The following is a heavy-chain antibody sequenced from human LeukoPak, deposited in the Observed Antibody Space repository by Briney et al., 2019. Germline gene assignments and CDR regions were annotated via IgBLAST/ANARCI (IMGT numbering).Heavy chain of an antibody. D-gene: IGHD3-10*01. CDR2: IYPDDSGT. V-gene: IGHV5-51*01. CDR1: GYTFTTYW. J-gene: IGHJ3*02. CDR3: ARQAPYYLHIPGNDAFDI. Sequence: HGESLKISCEGSGYTFTTYWIAWVRHVSGKGLEWMGIIYPDDSGTKYSPSFQGQVTLSVDKSINTAYLQWSSLKASDTAMYYCARQAPYYLHIPGNDAFDIWGQGTMVTVSS.